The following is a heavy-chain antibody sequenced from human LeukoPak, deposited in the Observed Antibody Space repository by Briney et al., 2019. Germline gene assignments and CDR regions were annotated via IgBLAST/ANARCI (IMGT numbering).Heavy chain of an antibody. J-gene: IGHJ5*02. CDR3: ARGRRYSGPTGTTLGWFDP. D-gene: IGHD1-7*01. Sequence: KPSETLSLTCAVYGGSFSGYYWSWIRQPPGKGLEWIGEINHRGSTNYNPSLKSRVTISVDTSKNQFSLKLSSVTAADTAVYYCARGRRYSGPTGTTLGWFDPWGQGTLVTVSS. V-gene: IGHV4-34*01. CDR2: INHRGST. CDR1: GGSFSGYY.